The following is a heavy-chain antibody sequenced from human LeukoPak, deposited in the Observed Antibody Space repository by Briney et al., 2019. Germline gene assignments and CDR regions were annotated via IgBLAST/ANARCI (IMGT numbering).Heavy chain of an antibody. CDR3: AREAEQWLDYYYYYMDA. CDR2: MNPNSGNT. Sequence: ASVKVSCKTSGYTFTGYDINWVRQATGQGLEWMGWMNPNSGNTGYAQKFQGRVTMTRNTSISTAYMELSSLRSDDTAVYYCAREAEQWLDYYYYYMDAWGKGTTVTVSS. J-gene: IGHJ6*03. CDR1: GYTFTGYD. D-gene: IGHD6-19*01. V-gene: IGHV1-8*01.